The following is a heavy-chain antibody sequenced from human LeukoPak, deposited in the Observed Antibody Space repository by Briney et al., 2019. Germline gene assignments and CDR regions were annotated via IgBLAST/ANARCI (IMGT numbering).Heavy chain of an antibody. J-gene: IGHJ5*02. V-gene: IGHV4-31*03. CDR1: GGSISSGGYY. Sequence: PSETLSLTCTVSGGSISSGGYYWTWIRQHPGKGLEWIGYIFYSGSTYYNPSLKSRVTISVDTSKNQFSLKVNYVTVADTAVYYCARAPLYGGHADWFDPWGQGTLVTVSS. CDR3: ARAPLYGGHADWFDP. CDR2: IFYSGST. D-gene: IGHD4-23*01.